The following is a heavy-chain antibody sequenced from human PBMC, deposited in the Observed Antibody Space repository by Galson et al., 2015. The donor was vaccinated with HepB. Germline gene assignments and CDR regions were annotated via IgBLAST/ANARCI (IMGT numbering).Heavy chain of an antibody. Sequence: SLRLSCAASGFTFSTYWMTSVRQAPGKGLERVANIKQDGSENYYVDSVKGRFTISRDNAKNSLYLQMHSLRAEDTAVYYCARGSRTFDSWGQGTLVTVSS. J-gene: IGHJ4*02. CDR3: ARGSRTFDS. V-gene: IGHV3-7*01. D-gene: IGHD3/OR15-3a*01. CDR2: IKQDGSEN. CDR1: GFTFSTYW.